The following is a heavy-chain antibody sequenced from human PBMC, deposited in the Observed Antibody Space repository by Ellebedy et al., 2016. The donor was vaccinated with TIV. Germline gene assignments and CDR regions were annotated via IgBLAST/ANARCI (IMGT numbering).Heavy chain of an antibody. Sequence: ASVKVSCKASGGTFSSYGISWVRQAPGQGLEWMGRIIPILGIANYAQKFQGRVTLTRETSITTAYMELSSLTSDDTAVYFCARIVRGSSGYDYWGQGTLVTVSS. J-gene: IGHJ4*02. CDR1: GGTFSSYG. CDR2: IIPILGIA. D-gene: IGHD6-25*01. V-gene: IGHV1-69*04. CDR3: ARIVRGSSGYDY.